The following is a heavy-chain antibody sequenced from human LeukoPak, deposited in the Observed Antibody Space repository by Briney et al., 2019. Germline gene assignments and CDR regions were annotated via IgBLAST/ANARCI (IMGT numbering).Heavy chain of an antibody. CDR3: ARGLGGYTSSQAY. CDR1: GFTFSSYW. V-gene: IGHV3-74*01. D-gene: IGHD6-13*01. CDR2: INTDGSNT. J-gene: IGHJ4*02. Sequence: GGSLRLSCAASGFTFSSYWMHWVRQAPGKGLVWVSRINTDGSNTNYADSVKGRFTIARDNAKNTLYLQMNSLRAEDTAVYYCARGLGGYTSSQAYWGQGTLVTVSS.